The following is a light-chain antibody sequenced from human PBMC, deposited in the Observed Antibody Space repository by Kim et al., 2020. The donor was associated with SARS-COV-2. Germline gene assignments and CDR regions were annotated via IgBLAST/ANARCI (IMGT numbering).Light chain of an antibody. CDR2: ATS. CDR1: QSVGSY. Sequence: PVAPGERAPPTGRASQSVGSYLAWYQQKSRQAPRLLIYATSTRATGIPARFSASGSGTEFILTISSLQSEDFGTYYCQQYYHWRTCGQGTKVDIK. CDR3: QQYYHWRT. J-gene: IGKJ1*01. V-gene: IGKV3-15*01.